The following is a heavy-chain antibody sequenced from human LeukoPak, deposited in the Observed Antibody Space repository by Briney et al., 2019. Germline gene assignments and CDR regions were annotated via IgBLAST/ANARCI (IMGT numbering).Heavy chain of an antibody. CDR3: ARHNYDILTGYSREYFQH. CDR1: GYSFTSYW. V-gene: IGHV5-10-1*01. D-gene: IGHD3-9*01. J-gene: IGHJ1*01. Sequence: GESLKISCKGSGYSFTSYWISWVRQTPGKGLEWMGRIDPSDSYTNYSPSFQGHVTISADKSISTAYLQWSSLKASDTAMYYCARHNYDILTGYSREYFQHWGQGTLVTVSS. CDR2: IDPSDSYT.